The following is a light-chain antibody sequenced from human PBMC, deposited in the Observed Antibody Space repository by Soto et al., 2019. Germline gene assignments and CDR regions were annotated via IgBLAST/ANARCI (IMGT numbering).Light chain of an antibody. CDR3: QQRSNWPT. Sequence: EIVLTQSPATLSLSPGERATLSCRASQSVSSYLAWYQQKPGQAPRLLIYDASNRATGIPARFSGSGSGTALTLNISGLEPDDFAVSSCQQRSNWPTFGQGTKVEIK. CDR2: DAS. J-gene: IGKJ1*01. CDR1: QSVSSY. V-gene: IGKV3-11*01.